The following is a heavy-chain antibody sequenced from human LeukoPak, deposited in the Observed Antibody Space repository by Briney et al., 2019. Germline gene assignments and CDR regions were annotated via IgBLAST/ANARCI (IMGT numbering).Heavy chain of an antibody. D-gene: IGHD6-13*01. CDR2: INSDGSST. Sequence: PRGSLRLSCAASGFTFSSYWMHWVRQALGKGLVWVSRINSDGSSTSYADSVKGRFTISRDNAKNTLYLQMNSLRAEDTAVYYCARVAHLSSRADGMDVWGQGTTVTVSS. J-gene: IGHJ6*02. CDR3: ARVAHLSSRADGMDV. V-gene: IGHV3-74*01. CDR1: GFTFSSYW.